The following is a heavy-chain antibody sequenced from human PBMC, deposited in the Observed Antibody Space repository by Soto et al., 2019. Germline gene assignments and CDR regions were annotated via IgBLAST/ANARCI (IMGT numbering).Heavy chain of an antibody. Sequence: SETLSLTCTVSSAPVSSTAYTCGWIRQPPGKGLEWVASVYYGGRSYYNPSLNSRVTISVDTSKNQFSLKMTSVTAADTAVYYCGRISSHGDYAYWGQGTLVTVSS. CDR1: SAPVSSTAYT. D-gene: IGHD4-17*01. CDR3: GRISSHGDYAY. V-gene: IGHV4-39*01. CDR2: VYYGGRS. J-gene: IGHJ4*02.